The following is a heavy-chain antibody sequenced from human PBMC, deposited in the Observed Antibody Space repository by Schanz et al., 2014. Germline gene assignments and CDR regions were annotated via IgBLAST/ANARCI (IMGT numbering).Heavy chain of an antibody. V-gene: IGHV3-33*01. J-gene: IGHJ4*02. CDR1: GFTFRSYG. CDR3: ARLDSSSWYPRY. CDR2: ISYDGSSK. D-gene: IGHD6-13*01. Sequence: VQLVESGGGLVQPGGSLRLSCAASGFTFRSYGMHWVRQAPGKGLEWVALISYDGSSKNHADSVQGRFTTSRDNGKKSMYLQMNSLRAEDTAVYYCARLDSSSWYPRYWGQGTLVTVSS.